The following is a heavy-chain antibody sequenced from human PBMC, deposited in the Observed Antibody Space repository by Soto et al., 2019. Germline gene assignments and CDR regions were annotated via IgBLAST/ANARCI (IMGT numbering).Heavy chain of an antibody. V-gene: IGHV3-48*02. CDR2: ISSSSSTI. CDR3: ARDGYSSSWYHTRGWGADQNYGMDV. CDR1: GFTFSSYS. J-gene: IGHJ6*02. D-gene: IGHD6-13*01. Sequence: GGSLRLSCAASGFTFSSYSMNWVRQAPGKGLEWVSYISSSSSTIYYADSVKGRFTISRDNAKNSLYLQMNSLRDEDTAVYYCARDGYSSSWYHTRGWGADQNYGMDVWGQGTTVTVSS.